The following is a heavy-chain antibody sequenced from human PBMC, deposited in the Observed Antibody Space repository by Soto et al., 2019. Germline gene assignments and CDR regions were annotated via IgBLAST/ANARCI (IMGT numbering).Heavy chain of an antibody. CDR1: GFTFSNYW. V-gene: IGHV3-74*01. J-gene: IGHJ5*02. CDR3: AKGPWGNYRYTLDP. Sequence: EVQLVESGGGLVQPGGSLRLSCAASGFTFSNYWMHWVRQAPGKGLVWVSHINSDGSSTSYADSAKGRFTISRDNAKNTLYLQMNKLRAEDTAVYYCAKGPWGNYRYTLDPWGQGTLVTVSS. D-gene: IGHD3-16*02. CDR2: INSDGSST.